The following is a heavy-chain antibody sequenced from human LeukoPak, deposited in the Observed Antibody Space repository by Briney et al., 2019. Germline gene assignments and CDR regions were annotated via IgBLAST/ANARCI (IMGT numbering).Heavy chain of an antibody. CDR2: IYYSGST. CDR1: GGSISSSSYY. J-gene: IGHJ3*02. D-gene: IGHD3-22*01. CDR3: ARGTYYYDSSGYRHDAFDI. V-gene: IGHV4-39*01. Sequence: PSETLSLTCTVSGGSISSSSYYWGWIRQPPGKGLEWIGSIYYSGSTYYNPSLKSRVTISVDTSKNQFSLKLSSVTAADTAVYYCARGTYYYDSSGYRHDAFDIWGQGTMVTVSS.